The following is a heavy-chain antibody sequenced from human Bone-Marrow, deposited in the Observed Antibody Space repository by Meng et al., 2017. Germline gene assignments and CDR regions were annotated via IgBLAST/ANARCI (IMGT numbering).Heavy chain of an antibody. V-gene: IGHV3-72*01. D-gene: IGHD1-26*01. Sequence: EVQLVESGGGLVQPGGSLRLSCAASGFTFSDCYMDWVRQAPGKGLEWVGLIKRKPNSYTTEYAASVKGRFTISRDDSKNSLYLQMNSLKIEDTAVYYCTRDWNGSPDYWGQGALVTVSS. CDR1: GFTFSDCY. J-gene: IGHJ4*02. CDR3: TRDWNGSPDY. CDR2: IKRKPNSYTT.